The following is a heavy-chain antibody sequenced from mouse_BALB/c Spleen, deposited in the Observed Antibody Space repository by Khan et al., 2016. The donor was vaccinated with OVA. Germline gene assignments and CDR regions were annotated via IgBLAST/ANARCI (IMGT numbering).Heavy chain of an antibody. D-gene: IGHD1-1*01. CDR2: IYPGSGNT. CDR3: ARIDTTSLDY. Sequence: QVRLQQSGAELARPGASVKLSCKASGYTFTDHYITWVKQRTGQGLEWIGEIYPGSGNTYYNENFKGKATLTADKSSSTAYMHLSSLTSEDSAVYFCARIDTTSLDYWGQGTTLTVSS. J-gene: IGHJ2*01. V-gene: IGHV1-77*01. CDR1: GYTFTDHY.